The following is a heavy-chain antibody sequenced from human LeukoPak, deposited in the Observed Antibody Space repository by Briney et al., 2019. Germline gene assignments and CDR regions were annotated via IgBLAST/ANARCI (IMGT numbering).Heavy chain of an antibody. Sequence: ASVKVSCKASGYAFTGYNMHWVRQAPGQGLEWMGWINPNSGGTNYAQKFQGRVTMTRDMSISTAYMELSRLTSDDTAVYYCASWFTITSGDYDILTSSYHRGMDVWGQGTTVTVSS. CDR2: INPNSGGT. V-gene: IGHV1-2*02. CDR3: ASWFTITSGDYDILTSSYHRGMDV. D-gene: IGHD3-9*01. CDR1: GYAFTGYN. J-gene: IGHJ6*02.